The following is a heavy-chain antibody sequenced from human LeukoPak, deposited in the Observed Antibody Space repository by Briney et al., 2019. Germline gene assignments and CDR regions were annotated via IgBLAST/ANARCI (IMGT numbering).Heavy chain of an antibody. CDR3: SKDADVLTSGIAATMPEY. D-gene: IGHD6-25*01. V-gene: IGHV3-30*18. J-gene: IGHJ4*02. CDR2: ISYSGVVK. Sequence: GGSLRLSCTVSGYTFSDDGMHWVRQAPGKGLEWLSVISYSGVVKFYADSVKGRFTISRDNSKNTVYLQMNNLADEDTAVYYCSKDADVLTSGIAATMPEYWGQGTLVTVSS. CDR1: GYTFSDDG.